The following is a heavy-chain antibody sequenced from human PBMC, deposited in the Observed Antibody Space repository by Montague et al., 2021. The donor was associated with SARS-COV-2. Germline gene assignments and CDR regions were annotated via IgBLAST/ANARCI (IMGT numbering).Heavy chain of an antibody. Sequence: SLRLSCAASGFTFSSYWMSWVRQAPGKGLEWVANIKQDGSEKYYVDSVKGRFTISRDNAKNSLYLQMNSLRAEDTAVYYCARVQRTTGTTRLGTYDYYYYGMDVWGQGTTVTVSS. V-gene: IGHV3-7*01. D-gene: IGHD1-1*01. CDR1: GFTFSSYW. J-gene: IGHJ6*02. CDR2: IKQDGSEK. CDR3: ARVQRTTGTTRLGTYDYYYYGMDV.